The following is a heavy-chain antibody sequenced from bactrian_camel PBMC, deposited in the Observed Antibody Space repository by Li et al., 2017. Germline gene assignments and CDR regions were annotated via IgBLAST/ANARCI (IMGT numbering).Heavy chain of an antibody. J-gene: IGHJ4*01. D-gene: IGHD3*01. CDR2: MHSDGPTT. V-gene: IGHV3S1*01. CDR1: GDIYRRYC. CDR3: ALVRRTDRSRSCPSGAGYTF. Sequence: HVQLVESGGGSVQAGGSLTLSCVASGDIYRRYCMSWFRQPPGNEREEVVSMHSDGPTTYTDSVKGRFTVSEDDDRRTLYLKMDNLKSTDTAMYYCALVRRTDRSRSCPSGAGYTFWGQGTQVTVS.